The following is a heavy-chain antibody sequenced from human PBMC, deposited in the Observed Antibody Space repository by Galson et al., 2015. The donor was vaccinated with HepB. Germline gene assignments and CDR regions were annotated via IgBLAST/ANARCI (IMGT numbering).Heavy chain of an antibody. CDR1: GFTFSTYN. J-gene: IGHJ4*02. D-gene: IGHD5-18*01. CDR2: ISNSGSTM. Sequence: SLRLSCAASGFTFSTYNMNWVRQAPGKGLEWLSYISNSGSTMYYADSVKGRFTISRDNAKNSLFLQMNSLRAEDTAVYYCARDRGYSFDYWGQGTLATVSS. V-gene: IGHV3-48*01. CDR3: ARDRGYSFDY.